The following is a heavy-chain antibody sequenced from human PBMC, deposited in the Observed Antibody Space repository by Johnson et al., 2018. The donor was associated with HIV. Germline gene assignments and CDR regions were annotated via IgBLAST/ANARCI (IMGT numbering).Heavy chain of an antibody. J-gene: IGHJ3*02. Sequence: VQLVESGGGLVQPGRSLRLSCAASGFTFDDYAMHWVRQAPGKGLEWVSGISWNSGSIGYADSVKGRFTISRDNAKNSLYLQMNNLRAEDTAVYFCATVWRNEVRHSFDTWGQGTVVTVSS. CDR3: ATVWRNEVRHSFDT. D-gene: IGHD1-1*01. CDR2: ISWNSGSI. CDR1: GFTFDDYA. V-gene: IGHV3-9*01.